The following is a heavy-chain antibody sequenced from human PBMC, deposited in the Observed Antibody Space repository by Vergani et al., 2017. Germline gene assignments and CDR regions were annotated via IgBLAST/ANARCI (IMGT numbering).Heavy chain of an antibody. D-gene: IGHD2-2*02. V-gene: IGHV4-31*03. CDR2: IYYSGST. CDR1: GGSISSGGYY. J-gene: IGHJ6*02. Sequence: QVQLQESGPGLVKPSQTLSLTCTVSGGSISSGGYYWSWIRQHPGKGLEWIGYIYYSGSTYYNPSLKSRVTISVDTSKNQFSLKLSSVTAADTAVYYCARIPCRPPYYYYGMDVWGQGTTVTVSS. CDR3: ARIPCRPPYYYYGMDV.